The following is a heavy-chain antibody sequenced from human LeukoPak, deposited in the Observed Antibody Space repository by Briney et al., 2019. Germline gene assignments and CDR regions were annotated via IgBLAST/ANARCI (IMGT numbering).Heavy chain of an antibody. V-gene: IGHV3-48*03. Sequence: GGSLRLSCAASGFTFSSYEMNWVRQAPGKGLEWVSYIRSSGSTIYYADSVKGRFTISRDNAKNSLYLQMNSLRAEDTAVYYCAELGISKIGGVWGKGATVTICS. CDR3: AELGISKIGGV. CDR1: GFTFSSYE. J-gene: IGHJ6*04. CDR2: IRSSGSTI. D-gene: IGHD3-10*02.